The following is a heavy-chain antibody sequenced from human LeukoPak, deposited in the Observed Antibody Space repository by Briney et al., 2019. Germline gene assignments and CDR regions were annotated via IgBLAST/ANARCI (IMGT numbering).Heavy chain of an antibody. CDR2: IYTGGST. D-gene: IGHD6-19*01. Sequence: GGSLRLSCAASGFTVSSNYMNWVRQAAGKGLEWVSVIYTGGSTYYADSVKGRFTISRDNSKNTVYLQTNSLRVEDTAVYYCAREISSGEYYFDYWGQGTLVTVSS. J-gene: IGHJ4*02. CDR3: AREISSGEYYFDY. V-gene: IGHV3-53*01. CDR1: GFTVSSNY.